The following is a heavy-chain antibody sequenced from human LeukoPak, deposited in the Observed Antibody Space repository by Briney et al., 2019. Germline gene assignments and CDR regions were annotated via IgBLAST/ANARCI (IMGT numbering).Heavy chain of an antibody. CDR2: IYYTGTT. V-gene: IGHV4-39*01. J-gene: IGHJ6*03. CDR3: AKQFSSVGYDFWSGSPNCFMDV. CDR1: GDSISSRSFY. D-gene: IGHD3-3*01. Sequence: PSETLSLTCTVSGDSISSRSFYWGWVRQPPGKGLEWIASIYYTGTTYYNPSLTSRVTIFVDTSKSQFSLTVDSVTASDTAVYYCAKQFSSVGYDFWSGSPNCFMDVWGKGMTVTVSS.